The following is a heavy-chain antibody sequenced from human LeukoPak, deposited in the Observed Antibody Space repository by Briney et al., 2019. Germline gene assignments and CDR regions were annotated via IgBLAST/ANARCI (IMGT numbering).Heavy chain of an antibody. CDR3: ARDRSSSWSDAFDI. D-gene: IGHD6-13*01. J-gene: IGHJ3*02. CDR1: GFTFSSYW. V-gene: IGHV3-48*04. CDR2: ISSSGSTI. Sequence: GGSLRLSCAASGFTFSSYWMSWVRQAPGKGLEWVSYISSSGSTIYYADSVKGRFTISRDNAKNSLYLQMNSLRAEDTAVYYCARDRSSSWSDAFDIWGQGTMVTVSS.